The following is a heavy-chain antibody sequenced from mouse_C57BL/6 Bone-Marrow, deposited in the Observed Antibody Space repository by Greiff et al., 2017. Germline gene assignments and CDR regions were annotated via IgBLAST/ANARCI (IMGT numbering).Heavy chain of an antibody. CDR1: GSTFTSYG. D-gene: IGHD2-3*01. V-gene: IGHV1-81*01. CDR3: ARGGYYPYYCDY. Sequence: QVQLQQSGAELARPGASVKLSCKASGSTFTSYGISWVKQRTGQGLEWIGEIYPRSGNTYYNEKFKGKATLTADKSSSTAYMQLSSLTSEDSAVYFCARGGYYPYYCDYWGQGTTLTVSS. CDR2: IYPRSGNT. J-gene: IGHJ2*01.